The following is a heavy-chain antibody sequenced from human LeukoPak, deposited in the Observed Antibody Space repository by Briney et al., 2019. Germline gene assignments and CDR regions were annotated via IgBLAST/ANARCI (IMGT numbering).Heavy chain of an antibody. Sequence: ASVKVSCKASGYSFTSYYIHWVRLAPGQGLEWMGVINPSGGSTRYEQKFQERVTMTRDMSTSTVYMELSSLRSEDTTIYYCAREGVSGSYLGYWGQGTLVTVSS. CDR3: AREGVSGSYLGY. D-gene: IGHD1-26*01. J-gene: IGHJ4*02. CDR2: INPSGGST. CDR1: GYSFTSYY. V-gene: IGHV1-46*01.